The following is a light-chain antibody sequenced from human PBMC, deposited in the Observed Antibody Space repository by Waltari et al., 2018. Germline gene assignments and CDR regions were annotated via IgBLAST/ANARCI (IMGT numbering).Light chain of an antibody. CDR2: GKN. J-gene: IGLJ2*01. V-gene: IGLV3-19*01. CDR1: SLSSYY. Sequence: SSELTQDPAVSVALGQTVRITCQGDSLSSYYASWYQQKPGQAPVLVIYGKNNRPSGFPARFSGSSSGNTASLTITGARAEDEADYYCNSRDSSGNHVVFGGGTKLTVL. CDR3: NSRDSSGNHVV.